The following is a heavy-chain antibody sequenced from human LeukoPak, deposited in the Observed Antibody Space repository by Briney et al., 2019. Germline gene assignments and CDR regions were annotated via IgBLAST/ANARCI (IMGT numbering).Heavy chain of an antibody. V-gene: IGHV3-21*01. J-gene: IGHJ5*02. D-gene: IGHD3-3*01. CDR3: ATNPRLEWLP. CDR1: GFTFSSYS. CDR2: ISSSSSYI. Sequence: SGGSLGLSCAASGFTFSSYSMNWVRQAPGKGLEWVSSISSSSSYIYYADSVKGRFTISRDNTKNSLYLQMNSLRAEDTAVYYCATNPRLEWLPWGQGTLVTVSS.